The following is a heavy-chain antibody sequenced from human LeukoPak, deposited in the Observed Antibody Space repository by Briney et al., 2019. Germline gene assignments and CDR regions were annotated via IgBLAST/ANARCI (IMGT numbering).Heavy chain of an antibody. J-gene: IGHJ6*03. CDR1: GGSISSYY. V-gene: IGHV4-4*09. CDR3: ARLLNYYYYYYMDV. CDR2: IYTGGST. Sequence: SETLSLTCTVSGGSISSYYWSWIRQPPGKGLEWIGYIYTGGSTNYNPSLKSRVTISVDTSKNQFSLKLSSVTAADMAVYYCARLLNYYYYYYMDVWGKGTTVTVSS.